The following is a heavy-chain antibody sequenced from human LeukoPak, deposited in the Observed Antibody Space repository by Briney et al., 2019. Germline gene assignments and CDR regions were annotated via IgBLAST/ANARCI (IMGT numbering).Heavy chain of an antibody. D-gene: IGHD6-19*01. CDR1: GYTFSSYE. CDR3: ARSIAGAGMTRGPGDY. V-gene: IGHV3-48*03. Sequence: GGSLRLSCAASGYTFSSYEMNWVRQAPGQGLEWMSYISSSGSTIYYADSVKGRFTISRDNAKNSLYLQMNSLRAEDTAVYYCARSIAGAGMTRGPGDYWGQGTLVTVSS. J-gene: IGHJ4*02. CDR2: ISSSGSTI.